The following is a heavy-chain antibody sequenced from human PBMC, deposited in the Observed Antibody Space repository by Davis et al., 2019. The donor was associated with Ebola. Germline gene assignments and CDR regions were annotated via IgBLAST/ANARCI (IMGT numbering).Heavy chain of an antibody. D-gene: IGHD2-15*01. CDR1: GGSTSSYY. J-gene: IGHJ4*02. V-gene: IGHV4-59*12. CDR3: ASRQLGYCSGGSCHGVDY. Sequence: MPSETLSLTCTVSGGSTSSYYWSWIRQPPGKGPEWIGYTYYSGSTNYNPSLKSRVTISVDTSKNQFSLQLSSVTAADTAVYYCASRQLGYCSGGSCHGVDYWGQGTLVTVSS. CDR2: TYYSGST.